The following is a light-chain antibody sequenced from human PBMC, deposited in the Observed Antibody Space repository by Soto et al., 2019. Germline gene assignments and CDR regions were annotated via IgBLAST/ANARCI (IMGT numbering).Light chain of an antibody. V-gene: IGKV1-39*01. J-gene: IGKJ1*01. CDR3: QQSHSTPWT. CDR1: QTITTY. CDR2: GAS. Sequence: DIQMTQSPSSLSASVGDRVTITCRASQTITTYLNWYQHKPGKAPQLLIYGASSLQSGVPPRFTGSGSGTDFTLTISSLQPEDFATYYCQQSHSTPWTFGQGTEVEIK.